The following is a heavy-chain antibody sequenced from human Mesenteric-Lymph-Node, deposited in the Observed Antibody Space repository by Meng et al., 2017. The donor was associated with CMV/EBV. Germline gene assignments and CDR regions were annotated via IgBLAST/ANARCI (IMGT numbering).Heavy chain of an antibody. D-gene: IGHD3-3*01. J-gene: IGHJ6*02. Sequence: GESLKISCAASGFTFSSYWMSWVRQAPGKGLEWVANIKQDGSEKYYVDSVKGRFTISRDNAKNSLYLQMNSLRAEDTAVYYCARDLNQNDFWSGYYVYYYYYGMDVWGQGTTVTVSS. CDR3: ARDLNQNDFWSGYYVYYYYYGMDV. V-gene: IGHV3-7*01. CDR1: GFTFSSYW. CDR2: IKQDGSEK.